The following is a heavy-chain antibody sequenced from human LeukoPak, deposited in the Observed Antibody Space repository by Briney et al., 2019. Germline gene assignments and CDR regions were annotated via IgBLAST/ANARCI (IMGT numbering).Heavy chain of an antibody. CDR1: GYTFRTSA. J-gene: IGHJ4*02. CDR2: INSGNGNT. CDR3: ARGPEGMYFDY. V-gene: IGHV1-3*01. Sequence: GASVKVSCKASGYTFRTSAMHWVRQAPGQRLEWMGWINSGNGNTKYSQNFQGRVTISRDTSTSTAYMELRSLGSDDTAVYYCARGPEGMYFDYWGQGTLVTVSS.